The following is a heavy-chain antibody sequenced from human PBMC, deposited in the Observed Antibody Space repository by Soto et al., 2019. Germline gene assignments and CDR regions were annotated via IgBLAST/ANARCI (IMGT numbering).Heavy chain of an antibody. J-gene: IGHJ3*01. CDR2: IYYSGST. CDR1: GGSVSSGSYY. Sequence: QVQLQESGPGLVKPSETLSLTCTVSGGSVSSGSYYWSWIRQPPGKGLEWIGYIYYSGSTHYNPSLKSRVTMSVDPSKDQFSLKMTSMTAADSAVYYCARDPRDLKKAFDLWGQGTMVTVSS. CDR3: ARDPRDLKKAFDL. V-gene: IGHV4-61*01.